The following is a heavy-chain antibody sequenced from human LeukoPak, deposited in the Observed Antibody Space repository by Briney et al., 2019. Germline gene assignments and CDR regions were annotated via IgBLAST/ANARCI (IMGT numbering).Heavy chain of an antibody. CDR2: IKQEGSEK. CDR3: ARDSPVRSGSDFYC. J-gene: IGHJ4*02. Sequence: PGGSLRLSCTASGFTFSNSWMSWVRQAPGKGLEWVANIKQEGSEKTSVDSVKSRFTVSIDNAKNSLYLHMNGMSAEDTAVYYCARDSPVRSGSDFYCWGQGTLVTVSS. D-gene: IGHD3-10*01. CDR1: GFTFSNSW. V-gene: IGHV3-7*01.